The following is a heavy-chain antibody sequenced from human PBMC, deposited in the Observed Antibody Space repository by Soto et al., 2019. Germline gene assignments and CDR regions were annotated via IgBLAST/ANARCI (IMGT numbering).Heavy chain of an antibody. CDR1: GGSISSGAYY. D-gene: IGHD1-1*01. Sequence: QVQLQESGPGLVKPSQTLSLTCTVSGGSISSGAYYWSWIRQHPGKGLAWIGYIYYSGSTYSNPSLKSRVAISVDKSKNQFSLKLSSVSAADTAVFYCAAVRQHYFDFWGQGTLVTVSS. V-gene: IGHV4-31*03. J-gene: IGHJ4*02. CDR3: AAVRQHYFDF. CDR2: IYYSGST.